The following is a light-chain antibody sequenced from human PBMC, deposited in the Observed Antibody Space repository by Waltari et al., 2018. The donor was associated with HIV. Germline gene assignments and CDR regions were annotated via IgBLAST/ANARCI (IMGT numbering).Light chain of an antibody. V-gene: IGLV1-51*02. CDR3: ATWDGSLSVRI. J-gene: IGLJ2*01. CDR2: ENI. Sequence: QSLLTQPPSVSAAPGQRVTISCSGSNSNIGNNYVSWYQQLPGTAPKLIIFENIKRPSGIPDRFSGSKSGTSAALDITGLQTGDEADYYCATWDGSLSVRIFGGGTKVTVL. CDR1: NSNIGNNY.